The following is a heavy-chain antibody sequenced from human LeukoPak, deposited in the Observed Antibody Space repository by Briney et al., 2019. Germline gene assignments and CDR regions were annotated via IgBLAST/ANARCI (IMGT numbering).Heavy chain of an antibody. D-gene: IGHD3-22*01. CDR3: ARAEHYYDSSGYPDVADY. Sequence: ASVKVSCKASGYTFTSYGISWVRQAPGQGLEWMGWISAYNGNTNYAQKLQGRVTMTTDTSTSTAYMELRSLRSDDTAVYYCARAEHYYDSSGYPDVADYWGQGTLVTVSS. J-gene: IGHJ4*02. CDR2: ISAYNGNT. CDR1: GYTFTSYG. V-gene: IGHV1-18*01.